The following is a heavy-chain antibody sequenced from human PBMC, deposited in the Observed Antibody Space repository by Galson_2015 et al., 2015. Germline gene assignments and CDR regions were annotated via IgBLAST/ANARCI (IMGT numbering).Heavy chain of an antibody. D-gene: IGHD3-10*01. J-gene: IGHJ5*02. V-gene: IGHV1-2*04. CDR2: INPNSGGT. CDR1: GYTFTGYY. Sequence: SVKVSCKASGYTFTGYYMHWVRQAPGQGLEWMGWINPNSGGTDYAQKFQGWVTMTRDTSISTAYMELSRLRSDDTAVYYCAREVRGPITMVQGAPKWFDPWGQGTLVTVSS. CDR3: AREVRGPITMVQGAPKWFDP.